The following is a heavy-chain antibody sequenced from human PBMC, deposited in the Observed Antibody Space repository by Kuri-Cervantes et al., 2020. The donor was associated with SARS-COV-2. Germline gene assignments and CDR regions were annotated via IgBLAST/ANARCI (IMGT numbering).Heavy chain of an antibody. J-gene: IGHJ6*03. CDR3: AKGGIAARPRDYYMDV. D-gene: IGHD6-6*01. CDR2: ISGSGGST. CDR1: GFTFSDYY. Sequence: GESLKISCAASGFTFSDYYMSWIRQAPGKGLEWVSAISGSGGSTYYADSVKGRFTISRDNAKNSLYLQMNSLRAEDTALYYCAKGGIAARPRDYYMDVWGKGTTVTVSS. V-gene: IGHV3-23*01.